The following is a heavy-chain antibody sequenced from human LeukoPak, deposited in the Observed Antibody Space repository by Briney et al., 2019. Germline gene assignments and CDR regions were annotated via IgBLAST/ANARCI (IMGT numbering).Heavy chain of an antibody. D-gene: IGHD3-10*01. CDR3: ARDYYGSGIPHGMDV. V-gene: IGHV3-7*01. Sequence: GGSLRLSCAASGFTFNNFWMTWVRRAPEKGLEWVGNINRDGSAKYYLDSVKGRFAISRDNTKNSLYLQMNSLRSEDTAVYYCARDYYGSGIPHGMDVWGQGTTVTVSS. CDR2: INRDGSAK. J-gene: IGHJ6*02. CDR1: GFTFNNFW.